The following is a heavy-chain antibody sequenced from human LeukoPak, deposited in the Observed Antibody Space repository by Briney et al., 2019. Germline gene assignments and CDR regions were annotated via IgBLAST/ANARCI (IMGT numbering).Heavy chain of an antibody. CDR3: ARGLWSFDY. CDR1: GGSFSGYY. Sequence: SETLSLTCAVYGGSFSGYYWSWIRQPPGKGLEWIGEINHSGSTNYNPPLKSRVTISVDTSKNQFSLKLSSVTAADTAVYYCARGLWSFDYWGQGTLVTVSS. D-gene: IGHD3-10*01. J-gene: IGHJ4*02. V-gene: IGHV4-34*01. CDR2: INHSGST.